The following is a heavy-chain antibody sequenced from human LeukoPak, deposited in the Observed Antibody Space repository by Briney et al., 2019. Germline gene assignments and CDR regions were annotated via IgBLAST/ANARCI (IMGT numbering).Heavy chain of an antibody. Sequence: PSETLSLTCTVSGGSISSYYWSWIRQPPGKGLEWIGYIYFSGSTNYNPSLKSRVTISVDTSKNQFSLKLTSVTAADTAVYYCARGAAAFDYWGQGTQVTVSS. J-gene: IGHJ4*02. D-gene: IGHD2-2*01. CDR1: GGSISSYY. CDR2: IYFSGST. CDR3: ARGAAAFDY. V-gene: IGHV4-59*01.